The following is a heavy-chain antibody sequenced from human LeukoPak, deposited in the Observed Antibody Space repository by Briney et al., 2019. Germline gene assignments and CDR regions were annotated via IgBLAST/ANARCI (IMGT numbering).Heavy chain of an antibody. J-gene: IGHJ6*03. V-gene: IGHV3-48*01. D-gene: IGHD3-10*01. CDR2: ISSSSSTI. CDR3: ARSGVSYYYYYMDV. Sequence: GGSLRLSCAASGFTFSSYEMNWVRQAPGKGLEWVSYISSSSSTIYYADSVKGRFTISRDNAKNSLYLQMNSLRAEDTAVYYCARSGVSYYYYYMDVWGKGTTVTVSS. CDR1: GFTFSSYE.